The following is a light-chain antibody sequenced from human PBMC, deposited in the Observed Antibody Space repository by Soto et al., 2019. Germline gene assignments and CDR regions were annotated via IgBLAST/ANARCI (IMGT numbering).Light chain of an antibody. J-gene: IGKJ5*01. CDR3: QQYNNWPIT. CDR2: GAS. V-gene: IGKV3-15*01. Sequence: EIVLTQSPGTLSLSPGERATLYCRASQSVSSNLAWYQQKPGRAPRLLIYGASTRATGIPARFSGSGSGTEFTLTISSLQSEDFEIYYCQQYNNWPITFGQGTRLEIK. CDR1: QSVSSN.